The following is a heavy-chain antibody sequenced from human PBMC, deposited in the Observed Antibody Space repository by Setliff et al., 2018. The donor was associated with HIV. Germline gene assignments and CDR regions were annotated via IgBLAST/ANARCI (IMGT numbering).Heavy chain of an antibody. CDR2: LASYNDDA. CDR1: GYTFTNYG. Sequence: ASVKVSCKASGYTFTNYGITWVRQAPGHGLEWMGWLASYNDDANYAQNLQGRVTMTTDKSTSTAYMELRSLRSDDTAVYYCARDGEWGYHRPRDLDIWGQGTMVTVSS. V-gene: IGHV1-18*01. D-gene: IGHD2-2*01. J-gene: IGHJ3*02. CDR3: ARDGEWGYHRPRDLDI.